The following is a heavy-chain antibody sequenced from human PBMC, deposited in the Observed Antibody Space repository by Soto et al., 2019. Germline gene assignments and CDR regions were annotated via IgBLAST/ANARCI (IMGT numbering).Heavy chain of an antibody. D-gene: IGHD4-17*01. CDR3: ARSVGVRATVVPWDFDY. V-gene: IGHV5-51*01. CDR2: IYPGDSDT. Sequence: GESLKISCKGSGYSFTSYWIGWVRQMPGKGLEWMGIIYPGDSDTRYSPSFQGQVTISADKSISTAYLQWSSLKASDTAMYYCARSVGVRATVVPWDFDYWGQGTLVTVSS. CDR1: GYSFTSYW. J-gene: IGHJ4*02.